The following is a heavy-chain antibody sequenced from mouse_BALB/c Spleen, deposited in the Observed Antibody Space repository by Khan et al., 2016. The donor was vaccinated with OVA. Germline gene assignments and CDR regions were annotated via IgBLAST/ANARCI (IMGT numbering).Heavy chain of an antibody. V-gene: IGHV3-2*02. CDR2: ISSTGST. D-gene: IGHD2-13*01. CDR1: GYSITSDFA. J-gene: IGHJ4*01. CDR3: ARSLYYSDSYAMDY. Sequence: VQLKESGPGLVKPSQSLSLTCTVTGYSITSDFAWNWIRQFPGNKLEWMGYISSTGSTSYSPYLKSRFSITRDTTKNQFFLHLNSVTTEDTATYYCARSLYYSDSYAMDYWGQGTSVTVSS.